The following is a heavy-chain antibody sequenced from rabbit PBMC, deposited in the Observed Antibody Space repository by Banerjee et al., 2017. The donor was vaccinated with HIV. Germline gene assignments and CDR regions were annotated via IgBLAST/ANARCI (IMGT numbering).Heavy chain of an antibody. D-gene: IGHD8-1*01. J-gene: IGHJ2*01. CDR2: IYAGDGST. Sequence: QSLEESGGDLVKPGASLTLTCTASGFSSSKNYYIYWVRQAPGKGLEWIACIYAGDGSTYYASWVNGRFTISKTSSTTVTLQMTSLTAADTATYFCARDHNAGSSYYRGAFDPWGPGTLVTVS. CDR1: GFSSSKNYY. CDR3: ARDHNAGSSYYRGAFDP. V-gene: IGHV1S40*01.